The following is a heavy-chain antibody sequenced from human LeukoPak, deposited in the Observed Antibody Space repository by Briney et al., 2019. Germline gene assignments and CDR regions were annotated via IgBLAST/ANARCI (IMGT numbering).Heavy chain of an antibody. J-gene: IGHJ4*02. V-gene: IGHV1-24*01. Sequence: ASVKVSCKVSGYTLTELSMHWVRQAPGKGLEWMGGFDPEDGETIYAQKFQGRVTMTEDTSTDTAYMELSGLGSEDTAVYYCASFSGWSQGRRVYWGQGTLVTVSS. CDR1: GYTLTELS. CDR2: FDPEDGET. CDR3: ASFSGWSQGRRVY. D-gene: IGHD6-19*01.